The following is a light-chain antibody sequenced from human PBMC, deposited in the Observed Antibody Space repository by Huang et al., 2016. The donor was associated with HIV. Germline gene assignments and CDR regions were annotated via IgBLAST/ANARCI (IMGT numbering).Light chain of an antibody. CDR1: QDIRTS. CDR3: QQHHKYPIT. Sequence: AVQLTQLPSSLSASVGDRVTITCWASQDIRTSLAWYQYKPGKAPKLLLSVALNLQSGVSSRFSGDSAGTYYTLFIISLQPEDAATYYCQQHHKYPITFGRGTRLDIK. V-gene: IGKV1-6*01. CDR2: VAL. J-gene: IGKJ5*01.